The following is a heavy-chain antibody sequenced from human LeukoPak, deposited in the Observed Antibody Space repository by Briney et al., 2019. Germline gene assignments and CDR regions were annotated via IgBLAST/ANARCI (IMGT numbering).Heavy chain of an antibody. CDR2: INPNSGGT. CDR1: GYTFTGYY. D-gene: IGHD2-21*02. CDR3: ANLAYCGGDCYRPWAFDI. J-gene: IGHJ3*02. V-gene: IGHV1-2*02. Sequence: ASVKVSCKASGYTFTGYYMHWVRQAPGQGLEWMVWINPNSGGTNYAQKFQGRVTMTRDTYISTAYMELSRLRSDDTAVYYCANLAYCGGDCYRPWAFDIWGQGTMVTVSS.